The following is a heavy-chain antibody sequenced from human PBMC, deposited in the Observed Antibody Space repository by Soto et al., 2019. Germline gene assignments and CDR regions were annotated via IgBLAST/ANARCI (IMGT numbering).Heavy chain of an antibody. V-gene: IGHV4-4*02. Sequence: PSETLSLTCAFSVGSISISNWWSWVRQPPGKGLEWIGEIYHSGSTNYNPSLKSRVTISVDKSKKQFSLKLSSVTAADTSVYYCARDLAGTWDYWGQGTLVTVSS. CDR3: ARDLAGTWDY. CDR1: VGSISISNW. D-gene: IGHD6-19*01. CDR2: IYHSGST. J-gene: IGHJ4*02.